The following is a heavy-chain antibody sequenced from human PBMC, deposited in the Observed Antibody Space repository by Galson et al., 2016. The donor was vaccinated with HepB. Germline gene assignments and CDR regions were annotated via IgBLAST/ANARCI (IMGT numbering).Heavy chain of an antibody. D-gene: IGHD1-14*01. J-gene: IGHJ6*02. CDR2: IYRSGST. Sequence: TLSLTCAVYGGSFSGYYWTWIRQPPGKGLEWIGEIYRSGSTNYNPSLKSRVTISMDTSKSQFSLNLNSATAADTAVYYCARELGTSSSFGMDVWGRGTAVIVSS. V-gene: IGHV4-34*01. CDR3: ARELGTSSSFGMDV. CDR1: GGSFSGYY.